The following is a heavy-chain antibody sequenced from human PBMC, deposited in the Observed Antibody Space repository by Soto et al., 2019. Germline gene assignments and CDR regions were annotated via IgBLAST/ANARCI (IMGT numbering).Heavy chain of an antibody. CDR2: INREGSEK. V-gene: IGHV3-7*01. CDR3: ARDGGGRRLDY. D-gene: IGHD2-15*01. CDR1: GFTFSSHY. J-gene: IGHJ4*02. Sequence: EVQLVESGGGLVQPGGSLRLSCAASGFTFSSHYMAWVRQAPGKGLEWVANINREGSEKNYVDSVKGRFTIPRDNAKNSVYLQMNSLRGEDTAVYYGARDGGGRRLDYWGQGTVVTVSP.